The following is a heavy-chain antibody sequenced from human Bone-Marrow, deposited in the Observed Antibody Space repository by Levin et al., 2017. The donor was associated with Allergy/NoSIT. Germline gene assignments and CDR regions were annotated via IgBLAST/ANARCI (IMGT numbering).Heavy chain of an antibody. D-gene: IGHD4-17*01. V-gene: IGHV3-30-3*01. Sequence: SCAASGFTFSSYAMHWVRQAPGKGLEWVAVISYDGSNKYYADSVKGRFTISRDNSKNTLYLQMNSLRAEDTAVYYCARSSTVTTSWNYWGQGTLVTVSS. CDR1: GFTFSSYA. J-gene: IGHJ4*02. CDR3: ARSSTVTTSWNY. CDR2: ISYDGSNK.